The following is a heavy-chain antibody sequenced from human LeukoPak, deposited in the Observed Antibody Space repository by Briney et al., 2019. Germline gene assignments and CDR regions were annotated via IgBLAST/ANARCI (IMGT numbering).Heavy chain of an antibody. CDR2: INSAGSTT. Sequence: PGGSLRLSCAASGFTFSGYEMNWVHQAPGQGLEWVSYINSAGSTTYYADSVKGRFTISIDNAKNSLYLQMNSLRGEDTAVYYCSRGTKITLVRGAIDYWGQGTLVTVSS. V-gene: IGHV3-48*03. CDR3: SRGTKITLVRGAIDY. J-gene: IGHJ4*02. D-gene: IGHD3-10*01. CDR1: GFTFSGYE.